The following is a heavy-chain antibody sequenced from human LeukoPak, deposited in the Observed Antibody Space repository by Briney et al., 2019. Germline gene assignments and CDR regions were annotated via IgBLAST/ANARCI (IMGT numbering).Heavy chain of an antibody. Sequence: ASVKVSCKASGYTFTSYAISWVRQAPGQGLEWMGWISAYNGNTHYAQKVQDRVTMTTDTSTSTAYMELRSLRSDDTAVYYCARGAAYYDFWSGYLQPYMDVWGKGTTVIVSS. CDR3: ARGAAYYDFWSGYLQPYMDV. D-gene: IGHD3-3*01. CDR1: GYTFTSYA. CDR2: ISAYNGNT. V-gene: IGHV1-18*01. J-gene: IGHJ6*03.